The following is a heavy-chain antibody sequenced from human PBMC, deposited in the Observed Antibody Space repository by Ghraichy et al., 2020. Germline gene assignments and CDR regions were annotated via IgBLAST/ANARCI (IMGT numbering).Heavy chain of an antibody. CDR2: ISSSGFTI. J-gene: IGHJ3*02. CDR1: GFTFRNYE. D-gene: IGHD1-26*01. CDR3: AKEWEPTSHDAFDI. V-gene: IGHV3-48*03. Sequence: GGSLRLSCAASGFTFRNYEMNWDRQAPGKGLEWVSYISSSGFTIYYADSVKGRFTISRDNAKNSLYLQMNSLRAEDTAVYYCAKEWEPTSHDAFDIWGQGKMVTGSS.